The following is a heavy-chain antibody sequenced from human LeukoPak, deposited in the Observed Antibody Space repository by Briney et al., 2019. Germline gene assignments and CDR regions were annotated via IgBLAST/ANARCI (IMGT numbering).Heavy chain of an antibody. Sequence: GGSLRLSCEASGFSFTNAWMNWVRLAPGKGLEWVGRLKSRVDGGAADYAAPVKGRFTISRDDSKDTLYLQMNSLKNEDTGIYYCAYLRPNHYYYYYMDVWGKGTTVTV. V-gene: IGHV3-15*01. J-gene: IGHJ6*03. D-gene: IGHD2-21*01. CDR1: GFSFTNAW. CDR2: LKSRVDGGAA. CDR3: AYLRPNHYYYYYMDV.